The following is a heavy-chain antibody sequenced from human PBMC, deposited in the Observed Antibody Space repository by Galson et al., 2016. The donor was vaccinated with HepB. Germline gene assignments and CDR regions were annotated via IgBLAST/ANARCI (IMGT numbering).Heavy chain of an antibody. CDR1: GYTFTSNY. CDR3: VRDQWRYCSTSCLYGAFDI. J-gene: IGHJ3*02. V-gene: IGHV1-46*01. CDR2: INPSGGNT. Sequence: SVKVSCKASGYTFTSNYLHWVRQAPGQGLEWMGIINPSGGNTDYAQKFQGRVTMTRDTSTSTVHMELSSLRPEDTAVYYCVRDQWRYCSTSCLYGAFDIWGQGAMVTVSS. D-gene: IGHD2-2*01.